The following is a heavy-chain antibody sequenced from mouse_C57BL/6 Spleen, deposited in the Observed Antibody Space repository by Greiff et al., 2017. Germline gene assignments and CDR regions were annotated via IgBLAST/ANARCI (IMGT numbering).Heavy chain of an antibody. CDR2: IYPSDSET. CDR1: GYTFTSYW. D-gene: IGHD1-1*01. CDR3: ARGYYGSWSWFAY. J-gene: IGHJ3*01. Sequence: QVQLQQPGAELVRPGSSVKLSCKASGYTFTSYWMEWVKQRPGQGLEWIGNIYPSDSETHYNQKFKGKATLTVDKSSSTAYMQLSSLTSEDSAVYYCARGYYGSWSWFAYWGQGTLVTVSA. V-gene: IGHV1-61*01.